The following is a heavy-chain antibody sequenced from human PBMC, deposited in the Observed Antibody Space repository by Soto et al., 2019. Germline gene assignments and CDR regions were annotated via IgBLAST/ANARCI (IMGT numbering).Heavy chain of an antibody. CDR2: ISGSGGST. J-gene: IGHJ4*02. Sequence: EVQLLESGGGLVQPGGSLRLSCAASGFTFSSYAMSWVRQAPGKGLEWVSAISGSGGSTYYADSVKGRFTIYRDNSKNTLYLQMNSLRAEDTDVYYCAKDQLGIRFLKRTDYWGQGTLVTVSS. CDR1: GFTFSSYA. CDR3: AKDQLGIRFLKRTDY. D-gene: IGHD3-3*01. V-gene: IGHV3-23*01.